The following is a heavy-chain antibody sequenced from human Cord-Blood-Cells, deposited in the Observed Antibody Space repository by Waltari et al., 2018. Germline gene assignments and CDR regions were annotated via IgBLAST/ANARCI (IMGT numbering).Heavy chain of an antibody. CDR2: IKSKTDGGTT. Sequence: EVQLVESGGGLVKPGGSLRLSCAASGFTFSNAWMSWVRQAPGKGLEWVGRIKSKTDGGTTDYAAPVKGRFTISRDDSKNTLYLQMNSLKTEDTAVYYCTTSGADIVVVVAVYYFDYWGQGTLVTVSS. J-gene: IGHJ4*02. CDR1: GFTFSNAW. D-gene: IGHD2-15*01. CDR3: TTSGADIVVVVAVYYFDY. V-gene: IGHV3-15*01.